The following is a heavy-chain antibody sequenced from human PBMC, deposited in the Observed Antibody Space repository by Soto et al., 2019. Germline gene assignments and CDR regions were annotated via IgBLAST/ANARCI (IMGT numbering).Heavy chain of an antibody. V-gene: IGHV3-30*18. CDR3: AKSYGDYVGVFDY. J-gene: IGHJ4*02. CDR2: ISYDGSNK. Sequence: VGSLRLSCAASGFTFSSYGMHWVRQAPGKGLEWVAVISYDGSNKYYADSVKGRFTISRDNSKNTLYLQMNSLRAEDTAVYYCAKSYGDYVGVFDYWGQGTLVTVSS. CDR1: GFTFSSYG. D-gene: IGHD4-17*01.